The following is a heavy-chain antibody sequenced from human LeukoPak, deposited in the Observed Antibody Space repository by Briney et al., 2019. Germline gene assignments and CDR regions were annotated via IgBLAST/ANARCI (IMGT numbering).Heavy chain of an antibody. Sequence: GESLRLSCAASGFTFSSYSMNWVRQAPGKGLEWVSSISSSSSYIYYADSVKGRFTISRDNAKNSLYLQMNSLRAEDTAVYYCASGDDYGDAGAAFDIWGQGTMVTVSS. CDR3: ASGDDYGDAGAAFDI. CDR2: ISSSSSYI. J-gene: IGHJ3*02. V-gene: IGHV3-21*01. D-gene: IGHD4-17*01. CDR1: GFTFSSYS.